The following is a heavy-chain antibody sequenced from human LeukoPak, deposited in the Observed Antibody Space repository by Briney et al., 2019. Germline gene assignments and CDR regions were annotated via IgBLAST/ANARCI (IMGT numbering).Heavy chain of an antibody. D-gene: IGHD3-16*02. CDR2: IIPIFGTA. CDR1: GGTFSSYA. J-gene: IGHJ4*02. Sequence: ASVKVSCKASGGTFSSYAISWVRQAPGQGLEWMGGIIPIFGTANYAQKFQGRVTITADESTSTAYMELSSLRSEDTAVYYCARVGDYVWGSYRSYDPYSFDYWGQGTLVTVSS. CDR3: ARVGDYVWGSYRSYDPYSFDY. V-gene: IGHV1-69*13.